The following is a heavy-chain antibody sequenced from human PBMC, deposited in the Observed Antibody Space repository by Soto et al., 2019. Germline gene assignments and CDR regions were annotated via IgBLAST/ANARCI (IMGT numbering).Heavy chain of an antibody. CDR3: TSTPSFGY. CDR1: GFTFSSYS. Sequence: GGSLRLSCAASGFTFSSYSMNWVRQAPGKGLEWVGRIRSKANSYATAYAASVKGRFTISRDDSKNTAYLQMNSLKTEDTAVYYCTSTPSFGYWGQGTLVTVSS. J-gene: IGHJ4*02. CDR2: IRSKANSYAT. V-gene: IGHV3-73*01.